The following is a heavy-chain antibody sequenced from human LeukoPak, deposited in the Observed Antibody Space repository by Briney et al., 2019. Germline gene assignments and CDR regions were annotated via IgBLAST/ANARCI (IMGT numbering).Heavy chain of an antibody. V-gene: IGHV3-23*01. CDR2: INGDGGST. CDR3: AKVDYLGESAAGYYFDY. J-gene: IGHJ4*02. D-gene: IGHD6-13*01. Sequence: GGSLRLSCAASGFTFSNYAMSWVRQAPGKGLEWVATINGDGGSTYDADSVMGRFTISRDNSKNTLYLQMNSLRAEDTAVYYCAKVDYLGESAAGYYFDYWGQGTLVTVSS. CDR1: GFTFSNYA.